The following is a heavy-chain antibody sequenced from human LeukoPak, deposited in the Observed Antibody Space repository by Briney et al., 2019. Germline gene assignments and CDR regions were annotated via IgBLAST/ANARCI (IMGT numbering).Heavy chain of an antibody. V-gene: IGHV3-30-3*01. D-gene: IGHD3-16*01. CDR3: ASRLAAIFDY. J-gene: IGHJ4*02. CDR1: GFTFSSYA. CDR2: ISYDGNNE. Sequence: GGSLRLSCAASGFTFSSYAMHWVRQAPGKGLEWVSFISYDGNNECYADSVKGRFTISRDNSKNTVYLQLNSLRPEDTAVYFCASRLAAIFDYWGQGTRVTVSS.